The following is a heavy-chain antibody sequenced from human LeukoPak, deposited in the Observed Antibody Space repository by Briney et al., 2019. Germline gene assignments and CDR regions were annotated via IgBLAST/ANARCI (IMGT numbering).Heavy chain of an antibody. CDR3: ARIDYDFWSGYPPGYFDY. V-gene: IGHV4-39*01. D-gene: IGHD3-3*01. J-gene: IGHJ4*02. CDR1: GGSISSCSYY. Sequence: SETLSLTCTVSGGSISSCSYYWGWIRQPPGKGLEWIGSIYYSGSTYYNPSLKSRVTISVDTSKNQFSLKPSSVTAADTAVYYCARIDYDFWSGYPPGYFDYWGQGTLVTVSS. CDR2: IYYSGST.